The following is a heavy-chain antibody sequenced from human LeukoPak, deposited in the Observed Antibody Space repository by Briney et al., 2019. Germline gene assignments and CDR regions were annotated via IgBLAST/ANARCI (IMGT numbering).Heavy chain of an antibody. D-gene: IGHD3-3*01. CDR1: GFTFSSYA. J-gene: IGHJ3*02. CDR2: ISGSGGST. Sequence: PGGSLRLSCAASGFTFSSYAMSWVRQAPGKGLEWVSAISGSGGSTYYADSVKGRFTISRDNSNNTLYLQMNSLRAEDTAVYYCAKDPYYDFWSGYYREAFDIWGQGTMVTVSS. CDR3: AKDPYYDFWSGYYREAFDI. V-gene: IGHV3-23*01.